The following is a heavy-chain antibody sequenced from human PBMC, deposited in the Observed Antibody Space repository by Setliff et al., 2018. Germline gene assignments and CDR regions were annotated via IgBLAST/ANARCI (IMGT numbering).Heavy chain of an antibody. J-gene: IGHJ5*02. CDR1: GGSFSGYY. CDR3: ARGRYDYVWGNWRSNWFDP. V-gene: IGHV4-34*01. CDR2: INHSGSS. D-gene: IGHD3-16*01. Sequence: SETLSLTCAVYGGSFSGYYWSWIRQPPGKGLEWIGEINHSGSSNYNPSLKSRVTISVDTSKNQFSLKLSSVTAADTAVYYCARGRYDYVWGNWRSNWFDPWGQGTLVTVSS.